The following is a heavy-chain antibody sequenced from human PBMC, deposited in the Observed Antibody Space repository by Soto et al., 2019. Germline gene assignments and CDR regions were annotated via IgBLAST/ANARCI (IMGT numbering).Heavy chain of an antibody. CDR2: INNDGSGT. CDR1: GFTFSSYW. J-gene: IGHJ6*02. CDR3: ARGSFGHAMDV. D-gene: IGHD3-10*01. Sequence: EMQLVESGGGLVQPGGSLRLSCAASGFTFSSYWIHWVRQAPGKGLVWVSRINNDGSGTIYADSVKGRFTISRDNAKNTLYRQMNSLRAEDTAVYYCARGSFGHAMDVWGQGTTVTVSS. V-gene: IGHV3-74*01.